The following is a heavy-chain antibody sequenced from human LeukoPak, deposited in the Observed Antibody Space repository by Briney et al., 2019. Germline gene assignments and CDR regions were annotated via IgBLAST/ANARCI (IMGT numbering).Heavy chain of an antibody. CDR2: IIPIFGTA. Sequence: SVKVSCKASGGTFNSYAISWVRQAPGQGLEWMGGIIPIFGTAHYAQKFQGRVTITADKSTSTAYMELSSLRSEDTAVYYCARVQVVVAATRAFDIWGQGTMVTVSS. D-gene: IGHD2-15*01. V-gene: IGHV1-69*06. CDR3: ARVQVVVAATRAFDI. J-gene: IGHJ3*02. CDR1: GGTFNSYA.